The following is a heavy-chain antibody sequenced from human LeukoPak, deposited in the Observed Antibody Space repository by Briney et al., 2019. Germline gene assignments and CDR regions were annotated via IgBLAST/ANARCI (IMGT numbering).Heavy chain of an antibody. CDR1: GYIFTNYW. D-gene: IGHD2-15*01. V-gene: IGHV5-51*01. CDR3: ARGDCSGGSCYSGY. Sequence: GESLKISCTGSGYIFTNYWIAWVRQMPGEGLEWMGIIYPGDSETTYSPSFQGQVTISADKSITTTNLQWSSLKASDTAMYYCARGDCSGGSCYSGYWGQGTLVTVSS. CDR2: IYPGDSET. J-gene: IGHJ4*02.